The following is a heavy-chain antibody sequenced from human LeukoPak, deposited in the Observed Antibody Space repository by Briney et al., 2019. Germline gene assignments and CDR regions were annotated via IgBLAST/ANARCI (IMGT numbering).Heavy chain of an antibody. D-gene: IGHD5-18*01. V-gene: IGHV3-33*08. Sequence: GGSLRLSCAASGFTFSSYAMSWVRQAPGKGLEWVAVIWYDGSNKYYADSVKGRFTISRDNSKNTLYLQMNSLRAEDTAVYYCARDPDRGYSYGYYFDYWGQGTLVTVSS. J-gene: IGHJ4*02. CDR1: GFTFSSYA. CDR2: IWYDGSNK. CDR3: ARDPDRGYSYGYYFDY.